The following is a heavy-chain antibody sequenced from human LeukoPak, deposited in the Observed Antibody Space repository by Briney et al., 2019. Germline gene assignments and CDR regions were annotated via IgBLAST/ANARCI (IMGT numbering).Heavy chain of an antibody. Sequence: SETLSPTCTVSGGSISTSNYYWSWIRQPAGKGLEWIGRIYTSESPTYNPSLKSRVTMSLDTSQNQFSLKLSSVTAADTTVYYCARVSSSWYQDWYFDLWGRGTLVTVSS. CDR3: ARVSSSWYQDWYFDL. J-gene: IGHJ2*01. CDR2: IYTSESP. CDR1: GGSISTSNYY. V-gene: IGHV4-61*02. D-gene: IGHD6-13*01.